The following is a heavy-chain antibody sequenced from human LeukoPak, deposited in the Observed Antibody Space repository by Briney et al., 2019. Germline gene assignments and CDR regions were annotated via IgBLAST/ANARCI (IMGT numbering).Heavy chain of an antibody. J-gene: IGHJ6*02. V-gene: IGHV3-53*04. Sequence: GGSLRLSCAASGFTFSGAWMCWVRQAPGKGLEWVSVIYSGGNTYYADSVKGRFTISRHNSRNTVYLQVNSLRAEDTAIYYCARGGAITVVRGIIYGLDVWGQGTTVTVSS. CDR3: ARGGAITVVRGIIYGLDV. CDR1: GFTFSGAW. D-gene: IGHD3-10*01. CDR2: IYSGGNT.